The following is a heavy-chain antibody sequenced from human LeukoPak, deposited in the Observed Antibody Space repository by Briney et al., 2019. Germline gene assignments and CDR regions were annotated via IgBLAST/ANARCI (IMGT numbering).Heavy chain of an antibody. D-gene: IGHD1-1*01. J-gene: IGHJ4*02. V-gene: IGHV5-51*01. CDR1: GYSFTSYW. CDR2: IYPGDSDT. CDR3: ARRWSDQGTKFDY. Sequence: GESLKISYQGSGYSFTSYWIGWVCQMPGKGLEWMGIIYPGDSDTRYSPSFQGQVTISADKSISTAYLQWSSLKASDTAMYYCARRWSDQGTKFDYWGQGTLVTVSS.